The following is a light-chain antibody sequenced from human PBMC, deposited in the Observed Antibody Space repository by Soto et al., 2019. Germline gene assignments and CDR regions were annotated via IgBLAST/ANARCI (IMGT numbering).Light chain of an antibody. V-gene: IGLV4-69*01. CDR1: SGHSTYA. CDR2: VNSDGRH. CDR3: QTWGTGIRV. J-gene: IGLJ3*02. Sequence: QLVLTQSPSASASLGASVKLTCTLSSGHSTYAIAWHQQHPEKGPRYLMKVNSDGRHSKGDGIPDRFSGSSSGAERYLTISSLQSEDEADYYCQTWGTGIRVFGGGTKLTVL.